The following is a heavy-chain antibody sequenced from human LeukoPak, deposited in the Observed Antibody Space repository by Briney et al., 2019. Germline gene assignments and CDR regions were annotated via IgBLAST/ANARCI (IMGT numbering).Heavy chain of an antibody. CDR2: ISNRGSP. J-gene: IGHJ5*02. V-gene: IGHV4-38-2*02. Sequence: SETLSLTCLVSGFSISSDDCWGWIRQPPGKGLEWIGSISNRGSPYYNPSLKSRVTMSVDTPNNHFSLRLSSVTDADTAVYYCVRDGGFYYTASPNSWFDPWGQGTLVTVSS. D-gene: IGHD2-15*01. CDR1: GFSISSDDC. CDR3: VRDGGFYYTASPNSWFDP.